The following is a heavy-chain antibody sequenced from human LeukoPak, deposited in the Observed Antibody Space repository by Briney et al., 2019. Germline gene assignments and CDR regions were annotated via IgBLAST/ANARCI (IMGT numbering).Heavy chain of an antibody. J-gene: IGHJ3*02. CDR2: IWYDGSNK. V-gene: IGHV3-33*01. CDR1: GFTFSSYG. Sequence: GGSLRLSCAASGFTFSSYGMHWVRQAPGKGLEWVAVIWYDGSNKYYADSVKGRFTISRDNSKNTLYLQMNSLGAEDTAVYYCATIVGADPRGAFDIWGQGTMVTVSS. CDR3: ATIVGADPRGAFDI. D-gene: IGHD1-26*01.